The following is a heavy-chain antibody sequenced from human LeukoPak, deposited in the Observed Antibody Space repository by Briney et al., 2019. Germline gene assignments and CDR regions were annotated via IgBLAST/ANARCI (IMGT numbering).Heavy chain of an antibody. CDR3: ARLLTPGYSSSWLGRFDY. CDR1: GGSISRGYY. CDR2: IYHSGST. J-gene: IGHJ4*02. Sequence: PSETLSLTCTVSGGSISRGYYWGWIRQPPGKGLEWIGSIYHSGSTYYNPSLKSRVTISVDTSKNQFSLKLSSVTAADTAVYYCARLLTPGYSSSWLGRFDYWGQGTLVTVSS. D-gene: IGHD6-13*01. V-gene: IGHV4-38-2*02.